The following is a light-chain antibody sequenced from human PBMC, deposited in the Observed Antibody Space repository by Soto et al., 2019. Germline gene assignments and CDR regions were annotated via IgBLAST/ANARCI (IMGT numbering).Light chain of an antibody. Sequence: EIVMTQSPATLSVSPGERATLSCRASQSVSSNLAWYPQKPCQAPRILVYGASTRATGLPARFSGSGSGTEFTLTISSLQSEDLAVYYCQQYGTWWTFGQGTKVEIK. CDR1: QSVSSN. CDR3: QQYGTWWT. CDR2: GAS. V-gene: IGKV3-15*01. J-gene: IGKJ1*01.